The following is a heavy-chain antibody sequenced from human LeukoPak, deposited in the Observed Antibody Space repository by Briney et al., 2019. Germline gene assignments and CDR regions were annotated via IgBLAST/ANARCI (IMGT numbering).Heavy chain of an antibody. J-gene: IGHJ4*02. CDR1: GGSFRDYY. CDR2: INHSGST. D-gene: IGHD3-10*01. CDR3: ARAKGTYET. Sequence: PSETLSLTCAVYGGSFRDYYWSWIRQPPGKRLEWIGEINHSGSTNYNPSLKSRVTISVDTSKNQFSLKLSSVTAADTAVYYCARAKGTYETWGQGTLVTVSS. V-gene: IGHV4-34*01.